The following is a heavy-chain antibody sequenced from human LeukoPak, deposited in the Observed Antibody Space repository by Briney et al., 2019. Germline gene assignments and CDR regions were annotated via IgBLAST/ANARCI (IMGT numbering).Heavy chain of an antibody. J-gene: IGHJ4*02. V-gene: IGHV3-7*01. CDR3: AREPRSYSSY. D-gene: IGHD3-10*01. Sequence: QSGGSLRLSCVVSGFTISQHWMSWVRQAPGKGPEWVAHIKEDGSVKHYVDSVKGRFTISRDNANNLLYLQMNSLRVDDTAIYYCAREPRSYSSYWGRGTLVIVSS. CDR2: IKEDGSVK. CDR1: GFTISQHW.